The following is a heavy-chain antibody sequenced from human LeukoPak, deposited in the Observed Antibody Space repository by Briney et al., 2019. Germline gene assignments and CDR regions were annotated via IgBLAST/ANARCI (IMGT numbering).Heavy chain of an antibody. V-gene: IGHV1-24*01. CDR1: GYTLTELS. CDR3: ATEPRADYDSNHYGMDV. J-gene: IGHJ6*02. Sequence: GASVKVSCKVSGYTLTELSMHWVRQAPGKGLEWMGGFDPEDGETIYAQKFQGRVTMTEDTYTDTGYMELSSLRSEDTAVYYCATEPRADYDSNHYGMDVWGQGTTVTVSS. CDR2: FDPEDGET. D-gene: IGHD3-22*01.